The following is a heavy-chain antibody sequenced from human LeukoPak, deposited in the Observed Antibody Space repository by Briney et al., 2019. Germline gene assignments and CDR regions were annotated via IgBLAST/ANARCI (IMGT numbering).Heavy chain of an antibody. CDR3: ARRPSNGDYVTSKGRKVDY. D-gene: IGHD4-17*01. CDR1: GGSISSSNW. CDR2: IYHSGST. J-gene: IGHJ4*02. V-gene: IGHV4-4*02. Sequence: PSETLSLTCAVSGGSISSSNWWSWFRQPPGKGLEWIGEIYHSGSTNYNPSLKSRVTISVDKSKNQFSLKLSSVTAADTAVYYCARRPSNGDYVTSKGRKVDYWGQGTLVTVSS.